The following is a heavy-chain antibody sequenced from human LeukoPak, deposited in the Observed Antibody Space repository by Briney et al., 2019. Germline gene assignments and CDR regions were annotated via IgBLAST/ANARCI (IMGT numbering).Heavy chain of an antibody. J-gene: IGHJ2*01. CDR1: GYTFISYG. V-gene: IGHV1-18*01. CDR2: ISGYNGNT. D-gene: IGHD2-21*02. Sequence: ASVKVSFKASGYTFISYGISWVRQAPGQGLEWMGWISGYNGNTNYAQNLQGRVTMTTDTSTSTAYMELRSLRSDDTAVYYCARALGVVTAQSEQPKPRYFDLWGRGTQVTVSS. CDR3: ARALGVVTAQSEQPKPRYFDL.